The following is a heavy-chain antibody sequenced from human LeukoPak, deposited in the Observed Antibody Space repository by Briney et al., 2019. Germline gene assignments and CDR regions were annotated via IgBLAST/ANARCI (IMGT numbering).Heavy chain of an antibody. V-gene: IGHV4-4*07. CDR1: GGSISSYY. CDR3: ARDLPYYDYGGNSAFDY. D-gene: IGHD4-23*01. CDR2: IYTSGST. J-gene: IGHJ4*02. Sequence: PSETLSLTCTVSGGSISSYYWSWIRQPAGKGLEWIGRIYTSGSTNYNPSLKSRVTMSVDTSKNQFSLKLSSVTAADTALYYCARDLPYYDYGGNSAFDYWGQGTLVTVSS.